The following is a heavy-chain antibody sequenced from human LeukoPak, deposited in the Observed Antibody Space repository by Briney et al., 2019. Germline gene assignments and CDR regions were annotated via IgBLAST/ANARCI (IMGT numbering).Heavy chain of an antibody. CDR3: AKDLYSSSWYYFDY. CDR1: GFTFSSYS. J-gene: IGHJ4*02. V-gene: IGHV3-48*04. Sequence: GGSLRLSCAASGFTFSSYSMNWVRQAPGKGLEWVSYISSSRSTIYYADSVKGRFTISRDNAKNSLYLQMNSLRVEDTAVYYCAKDLYSSSWYYFDYWGQGTLVTVSS. D-gene: IGHD6-13*01. CDR2: ISSSRSTI.